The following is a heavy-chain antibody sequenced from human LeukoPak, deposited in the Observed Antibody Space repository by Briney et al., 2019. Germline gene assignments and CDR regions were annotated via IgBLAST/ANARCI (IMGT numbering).Heavy chain of an antibody. V-gene: IGHV3-11*04. D-gene: IGHD5-18*01. J-gene: IGHJ4*02. Sequence: GGSLRLSCAASGFMFNDYYMSWIRQAPGKGLEWASYISSSGSTIYYADSVKGRFTISRDNAKNSLYLQMNSLRAEDTAVYYCARSKLRLWFLRPSDYWGQGTLVTVSS. CDR1: GFMFNDYY. CDR3: ARSKLRLWFLRPSDY. CDR2: ISSSGSTI.